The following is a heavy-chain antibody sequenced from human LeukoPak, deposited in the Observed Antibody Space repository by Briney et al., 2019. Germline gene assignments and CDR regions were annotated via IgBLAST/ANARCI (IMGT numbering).Heavy chain of an antibody. CDR3: ARPLFTGLNEAFDI. J-gene: IGHJ3*02. V-gene: IGHV3-30-3*01. Sequence: PGGSLRLSCAASGFTFSSYWMSWVRQAPGKGLEWVAVISYDGTIKYYADSVKGRFTISRDSSKNTLYLQMNSLRAEDTAVYYCARPLFTGLNEAFDIWGQGTMVTVSS. CDR2: ISYDGTIK. D-gene: IGHD3-9*01. CDR1: GFTFSSYW.